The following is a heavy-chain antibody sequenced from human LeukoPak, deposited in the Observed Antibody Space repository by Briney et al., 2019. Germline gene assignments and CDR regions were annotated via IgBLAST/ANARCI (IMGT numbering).Heavy chain of an antibody. CDR3: ARGQKYRNGYTVTELGSGYFDY. Sequence: PSETLSLTCTVSGDSINTNIYYWSWIRQPPGKGLEWIGYIYYSGRTNYNPSLKSRVTISVDTSKNQFSLTLSSVTAADTAVYYCARGQKYRNGYTVTELGSGYFDYWGQGTLVTVSS. J-gene: IGHJ4*02. CDR1: GDSINTNIYY. V-gene: IGHV4-61*01. D-gene: IGHD5-18*01. CDR2: IYYSGRT.